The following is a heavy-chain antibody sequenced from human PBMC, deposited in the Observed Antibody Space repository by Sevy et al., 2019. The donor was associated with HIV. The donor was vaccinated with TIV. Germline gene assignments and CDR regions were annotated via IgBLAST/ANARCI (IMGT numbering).Heavy chain of an antibody. Sequence: GGSLRLSCAASGFSFSSYGMHWVRQAPGKGLEWMPYIQYDGSNKDYADSGKGRFTISRDNSKNTLYLQMNSLRVEDTAVFYCVKEGGGEGGDHWGQGTLVTVSS. J-gene: IGHJ4*02. CDR3: VKEGGGEGGDH. D-gene: IGHD2-21*01. V-gene: IGHV3-30*02. CDR1: GFSFSSYG. CDR2: IQYDGSNK.